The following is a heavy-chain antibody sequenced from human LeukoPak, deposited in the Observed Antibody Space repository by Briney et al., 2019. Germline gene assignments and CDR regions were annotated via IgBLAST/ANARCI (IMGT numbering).Heavy chain of an antibody. V-gene: IGHV3-64D*09. J-gene: IGHJ4*02. D-gene: IGHD2-8*01. CDR2: ISSYGGST. CDR3: VKDLYSYSFDY. Sequence: GGSLRLSCSASGFTFRNYGMHWVRQAPGKGLEYVSTISSYGGSTYYADLVKGRFTISRDNSKNTLYLQMSSLSAEDTAVYYCVKDLYSYSFDYWGQGTLVTVSS. CDR1: GFTFRNYG.